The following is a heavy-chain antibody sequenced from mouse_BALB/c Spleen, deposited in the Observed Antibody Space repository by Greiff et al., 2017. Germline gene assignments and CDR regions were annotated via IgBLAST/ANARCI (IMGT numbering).Heavy chain of an antibody. J-gene: IGHJ2*01. Sequence: EVKLVESGGGLVKPGGSLKLSCAASGFTFSSYAMSWVRQTPEKRLEWVATISSGGSYTYYPDSVKGRFTISRDNAKNTLYLQMSSLRSEDTAMYYCARLSTMITTGSYFDYWGQGTTLTVSS. V-gene: IGHV5-9-3*01. CDR3: ARLSTMITTGSYFDY. CDR1: GFTFSSYA. CDR2: ISSGGSYT. D-gene: IGHD2-4*01.